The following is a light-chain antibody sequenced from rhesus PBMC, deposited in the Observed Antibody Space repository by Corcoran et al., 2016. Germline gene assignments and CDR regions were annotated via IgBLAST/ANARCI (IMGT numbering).Light chain of an antibody. CDR2: GNT. V-gene: IGLV3S11*01. J-gene: IGLJ1*01. Sequence: SSGPTQEPALSVALGHTVRMTCQGDSLKTYYASWYQQKPGQVPVLVIYGNTNRPSGIPGRFSGSWSGNTGSLTITGAQVEDEADYYCGSWDNSGNHYIFGAGTRLTVL. CDR1: SLKTYY. CDR3: GSWDNSGNHYI.